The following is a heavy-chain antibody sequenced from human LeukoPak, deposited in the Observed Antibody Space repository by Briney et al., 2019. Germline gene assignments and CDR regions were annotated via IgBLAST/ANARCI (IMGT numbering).Heavy chain of an antibody. CDR2: SYYSGST. J-gene: IGHJ4*02. D-gene: IGHD6-25*01. CDR3: AREGGFYRPLDY. CDR1: GDSVSSGRYY. Sequence: PSETLSLTCTVSGDSVSSGRYYWSWIRQPPGKGLEWIGRSYYSGSTNYNPSLKSRVTMSVDTSKNQFSLKLSSVTAADTAVYYCAREGGFYRPLDYSGQGTLVTVSS. V-gene: IGHV4-61*01.